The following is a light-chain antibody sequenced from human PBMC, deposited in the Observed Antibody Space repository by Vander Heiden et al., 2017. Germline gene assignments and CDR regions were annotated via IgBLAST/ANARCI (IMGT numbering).Light chain of an antibody. J-gene: IGLJ3*02. CDR2: GNT. V-gene: IGLV1-40*01. CDR1: SSNLGAGYD. Sequence: QSVLTQPPSVSGAPGQRVTISCTGSSSNLGAGYDVHWYHRLPGPAPNLLIYGNTNRPSGVPDRFSGSKSGVSAALAITGLQPEDEADYYCQSYDSSLSVAVFGGGTKLTVL. CDR3: QSYDSSLSVAV.